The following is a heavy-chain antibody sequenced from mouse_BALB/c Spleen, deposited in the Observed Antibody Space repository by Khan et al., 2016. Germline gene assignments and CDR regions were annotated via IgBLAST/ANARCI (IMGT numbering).Heavy chain of an antibody. CDR1: GFNITDTY. Sequence: VQLQQSGAELVKPGASVKLSCTASGFNITDTYIHWVKQRPEQSLEWFGRIDPANGNTKYDPKFQGKTTITSDTSSNTAYLQLNSLTSADTAVYYGPKSLWAHAIDYWGQGTSVTVSS. CDR2: IDPANGNT. V-gene: IGHV14-3*02. J-gene: IGHJ4*01. CDR3: PKSLWAHAIDY. D-gene: IGHD1-1*02.